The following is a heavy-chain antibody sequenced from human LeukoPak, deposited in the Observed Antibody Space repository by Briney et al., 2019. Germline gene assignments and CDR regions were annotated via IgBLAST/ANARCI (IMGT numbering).Heavy chain of an antibody. Sequence: SQTLSLTCAISGDSVSSNSAAWNWIRQSPSRGLEWPGRTYYRSKWYNAVSVKSRITINPDTSKNQVSLQLNSVTPEDTAVYYCARDRNFGGPYNSIDYWGQGTLVTVSS. CDR3: ARDRNFGGPYNSIDY. D-gene: IGHD2/OR15-2a*01. V-gene: IGHV6-1*01. CDR1: GDSVSSNSAA. J-gene: IGHJ4*02. CDR2: TYYRSKWY.